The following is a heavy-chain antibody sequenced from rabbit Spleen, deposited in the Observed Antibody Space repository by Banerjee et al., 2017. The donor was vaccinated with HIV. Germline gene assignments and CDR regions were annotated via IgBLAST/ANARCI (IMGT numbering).Heavy chain of an antibody. V-gene: IGHV1S45*01. J-gene: IGHJ4*01. CDR1: GFSFSDRDV. CDR2: INAVTGKA. CDR3: ARDSGSGHYIDVLFSL. D-gene: IGHD1-1*01. Sequence: QEQLEESGGGLVKPEGSLTLTCKASGFSFSDRDVMCWVRQAPGKGLEWIACINAVTGKAVYASWAKGRFTISKTSSTTVTLQMTSLTVADTAAYFCARDSGSGHYIDVLFSLWGQGTLVTVS.